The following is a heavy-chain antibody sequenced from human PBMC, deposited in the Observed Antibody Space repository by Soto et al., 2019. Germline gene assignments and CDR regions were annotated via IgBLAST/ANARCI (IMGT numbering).Heavy chain of an antibody. CDR2: ISSNSAYI. V-gene: IGHV3-21*01. Sequence: GSLRLSCAASGLTFRRFTMNCVRQAPGKGLEWVSTISSNSAYIYYTDALRGRFTISRDNAKNSLHLQMNSLRAEDTAVYYCTRDAARDSSARGWFDPWGPGTLVTVSS. J-gene: IGHJ5*02. D-gene: IGHD6-13*01. CDR3: TRDAARDSSARGWFDP. CDR1: GLTFRRFT.